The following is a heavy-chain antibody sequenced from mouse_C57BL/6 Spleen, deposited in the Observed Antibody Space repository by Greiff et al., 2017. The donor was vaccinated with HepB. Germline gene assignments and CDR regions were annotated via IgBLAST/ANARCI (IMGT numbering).Heavy chain of an antibody. Sequence: QVQLQQPGAELVKPGASVKLSCKASGYTFTSYWMHWVKQRPGQGLEWIGMIHPNSGSTNYNEKFKSKATLTVDKSSSTAYMQLSSLTSEDSAVYYCARGGHYVDWFAYWGQGTLVTVSA. CDR1: GYTFTSYW. CDR2: IHPNSGST. CDR3: ARGGHYVDWFAY. V-gene: IGHV1-64*01. J-gene: IGHJ3*01. D-gene: IGHD2-1*01.